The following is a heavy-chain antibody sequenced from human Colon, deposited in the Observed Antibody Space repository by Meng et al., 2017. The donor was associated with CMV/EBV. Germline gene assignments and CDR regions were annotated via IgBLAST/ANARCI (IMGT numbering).Heavy chain of an antibody. CDR3: ARMITVGHFDP. V-gene: IGHV4-61*01. Sequence: CTVSGDYISGSTYYWTWIRQPPGKGLEWIGYIYYSGSTNYNPSLKSRVTISVDPSKNQFSLKLNSVTAADTAIYYCARMITVGHFDPWGQGALVTVSS. D-gene: IGHD3-16*01. CDR1: GDYISGSTYY. J-gene: IGHJ5*02. CDR2: IYYSGST.